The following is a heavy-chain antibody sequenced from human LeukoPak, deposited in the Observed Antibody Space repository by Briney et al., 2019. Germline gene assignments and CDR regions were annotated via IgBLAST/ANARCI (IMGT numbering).Heavy chain of an antibody. D-gene: IGHD1-20*01. CDR2: ISSSSSTI. J-gene: IGHJ2*01. CDR3: ARDNFEYFDL. V-gene: IGHV3-48*04. CDR1: GFTFSSYS. Sequence: GGSLRLSCAASGFTFSSYSMNWVRQAPGKGLEWVSYISSSSSTIYYADSVKGRFTISRDNAKNSPYLQMNSLRAEDTAVYYCARDNFEYFDLWGRGTLVTVSS.